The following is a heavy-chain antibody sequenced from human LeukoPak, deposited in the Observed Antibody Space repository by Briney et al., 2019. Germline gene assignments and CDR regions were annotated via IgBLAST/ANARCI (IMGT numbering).Heavy chain of an antibody. CDR3: ARANGDRYSSGWFRY. D-gene: IGHD6-19*01. CDR2: ISPNSGGT. CDR1: GYTFTGYY. J-gene: IGHJ4*02. Sequence: ASVKVSCKASGYTFTGYYMHWVRQAPGQGLEWMGWISPNSGGTNYAQKFQGRVTMTRDTSISTAYMELSRLRSDDTAVYYCARANGDRYSSGWFRYWGQGTLVTVSS. V-gene: IGHV1-2*02.